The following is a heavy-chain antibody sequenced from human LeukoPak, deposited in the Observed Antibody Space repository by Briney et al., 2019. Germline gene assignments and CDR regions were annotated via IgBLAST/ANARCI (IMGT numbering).Heavy chain of an antibody. J-gene: IGHJ3*02. D-gene: IGHD2/OR15-2a*01. CDR1: GTTFRSST. CDR3: ARDFLNAIDI. V-gene: IGHV3-21*01. Sequence: GGSRRLSCTAPGTTFRSSTMTWVRQSPGKGLEWVSSISSSSTNLYYADSVKGRFIIPRDNAKKSLYLRMYSLRAEDTAVFFCARDFLNAIDIWGQGTMVTVSS. CDR2: ISSSSTNL.